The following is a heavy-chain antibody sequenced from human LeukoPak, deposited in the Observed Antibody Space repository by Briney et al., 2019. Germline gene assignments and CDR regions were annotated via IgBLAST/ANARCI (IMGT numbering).Heavy chain of an antibody. CDR1: GGSISSSSYY. D-gene: IGHD2-2*01. J-gene: IGHJ5*02. V-gene: IGHV4-39*07. Sequence: SETLSLTCTVSGGSISSSSYYWGWIRQPPGKGLEWVGSIYYSGSTDYNPSLKSRVTISVDTSKNQFSLKLSSVAAADTAVYYCASTQGYCSSTSCPWWFDPWGQGTLVTVSS. CDR3: ASTQGYCSSTSCPWWFDP. CDR2: IYYSGST.